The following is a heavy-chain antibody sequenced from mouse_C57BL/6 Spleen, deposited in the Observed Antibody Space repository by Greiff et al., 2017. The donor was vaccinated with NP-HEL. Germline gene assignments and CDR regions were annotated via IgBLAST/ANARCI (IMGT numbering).Heavy chain of an antibody. D-gene: IGHD4-1*01. V-gene: IGHV2-6-1*01. Sequence: VKLVESGPGLVAPSQSLSITCTVSGFSLTSYCVHWVRQPPGKGLEWLVVIWSDGSTTYNSALKSRLSISKDNSKSQVFLKMNSLQTDDTAMYYCARHPANWGYCYAMDYWGQGTSVTVSS. CDR1: GFSLTSYC. J-gene: IGHJ4*01. CDR2: IWSDGST. CDR3: ARHPANWGYCYAMDY.